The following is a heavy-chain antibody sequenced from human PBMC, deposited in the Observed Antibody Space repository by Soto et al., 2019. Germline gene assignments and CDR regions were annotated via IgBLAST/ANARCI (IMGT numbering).Heavy chain of an antibody. Sequence: QVQVQESGPGLVKPSQTLSLTCTVSGGSISSGDDYWSWIRQPPGKGLEWIGYIYYSGSTYYNPSLKSRVTISVDTSKNQFSLKLSSVTAADTAVYYCASGRGYSYGYIDYWGQGTLVTVSS. CDR3: ASGRGYSYGYIDY. CDR2: IYYSGST. V-gene: IGHV4-30-4*01. CDR1: GGSISSGDDY. J-gene: IGHJ4*02. D-gene: IGHD5-18*01.